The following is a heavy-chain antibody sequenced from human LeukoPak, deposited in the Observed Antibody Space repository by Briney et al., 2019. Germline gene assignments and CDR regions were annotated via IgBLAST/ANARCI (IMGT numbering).Heavy chain of an antibody. CDR1: GGSFSTYY. V-gene: IGHV4-34*01. CDR2: INHSGRT. CDR3: VRVLTGS. J-gene: IGHJ4*02. D-gene: IGHD3-9*01. Sequence: SGTLSLTCAVYGGSFSTYYWSWIRQPPGKGLEWIGEINHSGRTNYNPSLMSRVTISIDTSKNQLSLKVTSVTAADTAVYYCVRVLTGSWGQGTLVTVSS.